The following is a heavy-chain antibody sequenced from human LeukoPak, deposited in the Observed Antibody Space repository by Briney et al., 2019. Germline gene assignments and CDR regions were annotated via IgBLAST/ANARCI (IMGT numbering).Heavy chain of an antibody. D-gene: IGHD3-16*01. CDR2: IYYSGST. V-gene: IGHV4-59*08. J-gene: IGHJ4*02. CDR3: ARHGVYGNFDY. CDR1: GGSISSYY. Sequence: SETLSLTCTVSGGSISSYYRSWIRQPPGKGLEWIGYIYYSGSTNYNPSLKSRVTISVDTSKNQFSLKLSSVTAADTAVYYCARHGVYGNFDYWGQGTLVTVSS.